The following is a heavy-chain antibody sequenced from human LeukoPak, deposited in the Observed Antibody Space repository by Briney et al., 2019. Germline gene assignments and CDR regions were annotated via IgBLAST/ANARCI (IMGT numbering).Heavy chain of an antibody. D-gene: IGHD3-10*01. Sequence: SETLSLTCTVSGGSINYYYWMWIRQPPGKGLEWIGSIYYSGSTYYNPSLKSRVTISVDTSKNQFSLKLNSVTATDTAVYYCARHYGPWGQGTLVTVSS. J-gene: IGHJ4*02. CDR2: IYYSGST. CDR1: GGSINYYY. CDR3: ARHYGP. V-gene: IGHV4-59*08.